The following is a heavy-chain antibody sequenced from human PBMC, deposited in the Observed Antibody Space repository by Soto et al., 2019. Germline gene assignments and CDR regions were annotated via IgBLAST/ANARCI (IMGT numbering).Heavy chain of an antibody. V-gene: IGHV3-23*01. CDR1: GFTFSSYA. Sequence: EVQLLESGGGLAQPGGSLRLSCAASGFTFSSYAMTWIRQAPGKGLEWVSSISGSGGTTYDADSVKGRFAISRDNSKNTLYLQMNSLRAEDTAVYYCAKDAQGPRLDWFDPWGQGTLVTVSS. CDR2: ISGSGGTT. J-gene: IGHJ5*02. D-gene: IGHD4-17*01. CDR3: AKDAQGPRLDWFDP.